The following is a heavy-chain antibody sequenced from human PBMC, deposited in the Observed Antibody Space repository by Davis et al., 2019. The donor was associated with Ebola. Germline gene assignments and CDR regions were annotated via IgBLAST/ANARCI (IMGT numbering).Heavy chain of an antibody. V-gene: IGHV1-69*13. CDR3: ARDRYSDGSGYFFEQSH. D-gene: IGHD3-22*01. Sequence: SVKVSCKASGGTFSSYAISWVRQAPGQGLEWVGGIIPIFDTASYAHNFQDRVTITADESTTTAYMELSSLRSEDTAVYHCARDRYSDGSGYFFEQSHWGQGTLVTVSS. CDR2: IIPIFDTA. J-gene: IGHJ4*02. CDR1: GGTFSSYA.